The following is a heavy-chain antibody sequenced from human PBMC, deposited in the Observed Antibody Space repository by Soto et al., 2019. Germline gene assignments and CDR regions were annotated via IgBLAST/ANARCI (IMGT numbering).Heavy chain of an antibody. D-gene: IGHD6-13*01. V-gene: IGHV3-11*05. CDR2: ISSSSSYI. Sequence: QVQLVESGGGLVKPGRSLRLSCAASGFTFSDYYMSWIRQAPGKGLEWLSYISSSSSYINYADSVKGRFTISRDNAKNSLYLQMSRLRAEDTAVYYCAREGPGSSSWYVDSWGQGTLVTVSS. CDR3: AREGPGSSSWYVDS. CDR1: GFTFSDYY. J-gene: IGHJ4*02.